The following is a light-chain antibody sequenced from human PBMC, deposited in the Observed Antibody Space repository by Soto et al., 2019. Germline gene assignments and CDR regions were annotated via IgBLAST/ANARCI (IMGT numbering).Light chain of an antibody. CDR1: QSVSSD. V-gene: IGKV3-15*01. CDR2: GAS. J-gene: IGKJ1*01. Sequence: IVMTQSQATLSVYTGEKANHYCRASQSVSSDLAWYQHKPGQAPRLLIYGASTRATGIPARFSGRGSGTEFTLTISSLQSVDFAVYYCQQYDNWPQTFGQGTKVDIK. CDR3: QQYDNWPQT.